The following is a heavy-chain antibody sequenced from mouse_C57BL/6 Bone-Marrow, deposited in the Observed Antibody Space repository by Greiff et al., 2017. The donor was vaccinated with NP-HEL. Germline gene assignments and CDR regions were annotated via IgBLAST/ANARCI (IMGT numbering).Heavy chain of an antibody. CDR1: GYTFTRYW. J-gene: IGHJ3*01. Sequence: QVHVKQPGADLVMPGASVKLSCKASGYTFTRYWMHWVKQRPGQGLEWIGEIDPSDSYTNYNQKFKGKSTLTVDKSSSTAYMQLSSLTSEDSAVYYCARWGYNYESSPWGQGTLVTVSS. V-gene: IGHV1-69*01. D-gene: IGHD1-1*01. CDR2: IDPSDSYT. CDR3: ARWGYNYESSP.